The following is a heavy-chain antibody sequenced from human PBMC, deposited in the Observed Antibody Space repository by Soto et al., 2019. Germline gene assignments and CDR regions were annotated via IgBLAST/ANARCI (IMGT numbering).Heavy chain of an antibody. J-gene: IGHJ6*02. Sequence: PGESLKISCKGSGYSFTSYWIGWVRQMPGKGLEWMGIIYPGDSDTRYSPSFQGQVTISADKSISTAYLQWSSLKASATAMYYCARYLSAAAGMSYYYGMEVWGQGTTVTVSS. CDR1: GYSFTSYW. CDR3: ARYLSAAAGMSYYYGMEV. CDR2: IYPGDSDT. D-gene: IGHD6-13*01. V-gene: IGHV5-51*01.